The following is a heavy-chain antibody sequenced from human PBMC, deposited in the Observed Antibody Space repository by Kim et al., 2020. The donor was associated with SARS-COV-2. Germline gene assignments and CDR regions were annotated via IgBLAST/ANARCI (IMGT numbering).Heavy chain of an antibody. V-gene: IGHV3-15*01. CDR1: GFTFSNAW. D-gene: IGHD6-19*01. J-gene: IGHJ6*02. CDR3: TTVRYLSGYSRGWYYYYGMDV. Sequence: GGSLRLSCAASGFTFSNAWMSWVRQAPGKGLEWVGRIKSKTDGGTTDYAAPVKGRFTISRDDSKNTLYLQMNSLKTEDTAVYYCTTVRYLSGYSRGWYYYYGMDVWGQGTTVTVSS. CDR2: IKSKTDGGTT.